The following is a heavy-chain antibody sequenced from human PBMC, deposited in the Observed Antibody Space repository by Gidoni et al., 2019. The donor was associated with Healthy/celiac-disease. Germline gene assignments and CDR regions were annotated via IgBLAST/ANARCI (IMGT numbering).Heavy chain of an antibody. V-gene: IGHV1-46*01. Sequence: QVQLVQSGAEVKKPGASVKVSCKASGYTFTSYYMHWVRQAPGQGLEWMGIINPSGGSTSYAQKFQGRVTMTRDTSTSTVYMELSSLRSEDTAVYYCARDGISYGSGALWVYWGQGTLVTVSS. J-gene: IGHJ4*02. CDR2: INPSGGST. CDR3: ARDGISYGSGALWVY. CDR1: GYTFTSYY. D-gene: IGHD3-10*01.